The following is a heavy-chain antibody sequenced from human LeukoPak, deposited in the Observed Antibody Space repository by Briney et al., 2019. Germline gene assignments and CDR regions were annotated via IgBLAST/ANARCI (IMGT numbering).Heavy chain of an antibody. CDR3: AKRGVVIRVILVGFHKEANYFDS. J-gene: IGHJ4*02. D-gene: IGHD3-10*01. V-gene: IGHV3-23*01. CDR2: ISDSGGTT. CDR1: GITLSNYG. Sequence: AGGSLRLSCVVSGITLSNYGMSWVRQAPGKGLEWVAGISDSGGTTNYADSVKGRFTGSRDNPKNTLYLQMNSLRAEDTAAYFCAKRGVVIRVILVGFHKEANYFDSWGQGALVTVSS.